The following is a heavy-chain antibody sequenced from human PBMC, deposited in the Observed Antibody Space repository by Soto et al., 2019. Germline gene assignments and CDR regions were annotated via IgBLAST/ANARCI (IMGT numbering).Heavy chain of an antibody. CDR1: GGSHSSYY. CDR2: VYYSGST. CDR3: ARAWGRGMDV. Sequence: QVQLQESGPGLVKPSETLSLTCTVSGGSHSSYYWSWIRQPPGKGLEWIGYVYYSGSTNYNPSLKSRVTISVDTSKNQFSLKLSSVTAADTAVYYCARAWGRGMDVWGQGTTVTVSS. D-gene: IGHD3-16*01. V-gene: IGHV4-59*01. J-gene: IGHJ6*02.